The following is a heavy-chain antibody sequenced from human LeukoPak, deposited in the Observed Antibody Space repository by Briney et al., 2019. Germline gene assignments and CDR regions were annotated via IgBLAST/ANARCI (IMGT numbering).Heavy chain of an antibody. J-gene: IGHJ3*02. CDR2: ISAYNGNT. CDR3: ARVRLGGYPPSDAFDI. V-gene: IGHV1-18*01. CDR1: GYTFTSYG. D-gene: IGHD3-22*01. Sequence: GASVKVSCKASGYTFTSYGISWVRQAPGQGLEWMGWISAYNGNTDYAQKLQGRVTMTTDTSTSTAYMELRSLRSDDTAVYYCARVRLGGYPPSDAFDIWGQGTMVTVSS.